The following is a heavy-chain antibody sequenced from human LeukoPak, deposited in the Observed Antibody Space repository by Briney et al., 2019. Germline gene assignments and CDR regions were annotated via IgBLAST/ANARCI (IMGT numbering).Heavy chain of an antibody. D-gene: IGHD3-10*01. V-gene: IGHV3-23*01. CDR2: VSSGGVST. CDR1: GFTFSSYG. J-gene: IGHJ4*02. Sequence: GGSLRLSCAASGFTFSSYGMSWVRQAPGKGLEWVSAVSSGGVSTYYADSVKGRFTISRDNSKNTLYLEMNSLRAEDTAVYYCAKDIGSYYDYWGQGILVTVSS. CDR3: AKDIGSYYDY.